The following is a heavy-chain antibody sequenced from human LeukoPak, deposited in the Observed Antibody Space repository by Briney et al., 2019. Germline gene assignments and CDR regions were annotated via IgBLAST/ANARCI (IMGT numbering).Heavy chain of an antibody. CDR3: AATTMVVMGGVYYGMDV. CDR1: GYTFTSYY. D-gene: IGHD4-23*01. Sequence: ASVKVSCKASGYTFTSYYIHWVRQAPGQGLEWVGIINPSGGSTTYGQKFQGRVTMTRDTSTSTAYMELSSLRSEDTAVYYCAATTMVVMGGVYYGMDVWGQGTTVTVSS. CDR2: INPSGGST. V-gene: IGHV1-46*01. J-gene: IGHJ6*02.